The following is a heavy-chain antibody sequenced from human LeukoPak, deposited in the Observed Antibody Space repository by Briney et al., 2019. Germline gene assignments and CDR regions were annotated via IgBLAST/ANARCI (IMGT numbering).Heavy chain of an antibody. CDR3: TTESSGGSDN. J-gene: IGHJ4*02. V-gene: IGHV3-15*01. CDR1: GFTFSNTW. CDR2: IQRKTDGETT. D-gene: IGHD1-26*01. Sequence: SGGSLRLSCAASGFTFSNTWMSWVRQGPGKGLEWVGRIQRKTDGETTDYAAPVKGRFTISRDDSENTLYLQVNSLKIEDTAVYYCTTESSGGSDNWGQGTLVTVSS.